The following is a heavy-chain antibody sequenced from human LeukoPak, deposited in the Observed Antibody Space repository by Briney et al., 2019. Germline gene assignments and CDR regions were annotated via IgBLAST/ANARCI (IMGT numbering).Heavy chain of an antibody. J-gene: IGHJ4*02. CDR3: ATSYGDYAYYFDY. Sequence: PGGSLRLSCAASGFTFSSYGMHWVRQAPGKGLEWVAVIWYDGSNKYYADSVKGRFTISRDNFKNTLYLQMNSLRAEDTAVYYCATSYGDYAYYFDYWGQGTLVTVSS. CDR1: GFTFSSYG. V-gene: IGHV3-33*01. D-gene: IGHD4-17*01. CDR2: IWYDGSNK.